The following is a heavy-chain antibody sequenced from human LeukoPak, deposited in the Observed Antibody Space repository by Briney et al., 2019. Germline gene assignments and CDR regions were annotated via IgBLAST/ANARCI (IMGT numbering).Heavy chain of an antibody. CDR2: ISSTSTYI. V-gene: IGHV3-21*01. Sequence: GGSLRPSCADSGVTFRSYSMNWVRQAPGKGLEWVSSISSTSTYIYYTDSVKGRFTISRDNAKNSLYLQMNSLRAEDTAVYYCARGRVGSGIYDYFDYWGQGTLVTVSS. J-gene: IGHJ4*02. D-gene: IGHD3-10*01. CDR3: ARGRVGSGIYDYFDY. CDR1: GVTFRSYS.